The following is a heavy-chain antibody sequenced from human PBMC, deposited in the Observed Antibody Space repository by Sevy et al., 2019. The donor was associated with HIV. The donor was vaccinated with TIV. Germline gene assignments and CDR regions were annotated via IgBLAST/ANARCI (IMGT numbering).Heavy chain of an antibody. CDR1: GYSFTSYW. J-gene: IGHJ3*02. CDR2: IYPGDSDT. CDR3: ARRPQLERRDDAFDI. D-gene: IGHD1-1*01. V-gene: IGHV5-51*01. Sequence: GESLKISCKGSGYSFTSYWIGWVRQMPGKGLEWMGIIYPGDSDTRYSPSFQGQVTISADKSISTAYLQGRSLKASDTAMYYCARRPQLERRDDAFDIWGQGTMVTVSS.